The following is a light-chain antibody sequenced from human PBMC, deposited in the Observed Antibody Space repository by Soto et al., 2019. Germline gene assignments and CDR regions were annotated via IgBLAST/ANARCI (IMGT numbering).Light chain of an antibody. CDR1: QSISSY. CDR3: QQSYSTPPWT. V-gene: IGKV1-39*01. Sequence: DIPMTQSPSSLFASVGDRVTITCRASQSISSYLNWYQQKPGKAPKLLIYAASSLQSGVPSRFSGSGSGTDFTLNISNLQTEEFATYYCQQSYSTPPWTFGQGTKVEIK. J-gene: IGKJ1*01. CDR2: AAS.